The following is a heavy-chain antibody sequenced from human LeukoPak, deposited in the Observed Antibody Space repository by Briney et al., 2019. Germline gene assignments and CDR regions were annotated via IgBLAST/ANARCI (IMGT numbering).Heavy chain of an antibody. CDR1: GFTFSSYA. V-gene: IGHV3-23*01. CDR2: ISGSGGST. J-gene: IGHJ4*02. D-gene: IGHD3-10*01. Sequence: GGSLRLSCAASGFTFSSYAMSWVRQAPGKGLEWVSAISGSGGSTYYADSVKGRFTISRDNSKNTLYLQMNSLRAEDTAVYYCAKTPMLVTMVRGVLFDYWGQGTLVTVSS. CDR3: AKTPMLVTMVRGVLFDY.